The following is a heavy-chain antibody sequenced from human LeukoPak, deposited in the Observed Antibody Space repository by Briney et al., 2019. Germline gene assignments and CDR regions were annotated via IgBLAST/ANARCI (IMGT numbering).Heavy chain of an antibody. CDR3: ARAAGYYAPFDN. V-gene: IGHV3-48*02. Sequence: GGSLRLSCAASGFTFSAYNMNWVRRAPAKGLEWVSYCSRCSTTIYYADSVKGRFTISRDDATNSLFLQMHSLRDEDSAVYYCARAAGYYAPFDNWGQGTLVTVSS. CDR1: GFTFSAYN. J-gene: IGHJ4*02. CDR2: CSRCSTTI. D-gene: IGHD2-15*01.